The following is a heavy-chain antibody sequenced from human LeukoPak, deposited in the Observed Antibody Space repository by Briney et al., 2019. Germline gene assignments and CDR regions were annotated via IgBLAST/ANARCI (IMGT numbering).Heavy chain of an antibody. D-gene: IGHD3-10*01. Sequence: GASVKVSCKASGHTFSRSYMHWVRQAPGQGLEWMGVINPSGTWTSYAQKFQGRVTMTTDTSTSTAYMELRSLRSDDTAVYYCARYYFGSGGYDDWFDPWGQGTLVTVSS. CDR3: ARYYFGSGGYDDWFDP. J-gene: IGHJ5*02. V-gene: IGHV1-46*01. CDR2: INPSGTWT. CDR1: GHTFSRSY.